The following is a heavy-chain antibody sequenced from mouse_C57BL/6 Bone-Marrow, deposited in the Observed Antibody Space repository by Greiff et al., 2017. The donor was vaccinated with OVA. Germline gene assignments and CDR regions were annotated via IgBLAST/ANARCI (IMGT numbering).Heavy chain of an antibody. J-gene: IGHJ1*03. CDR3: ARYFYYGDYVGWYFDV. CDR1: GYTFTGYW. Sequence: QVQLQQSGAELMKPGASVKLSCKATGYTFTGYWIEWVKQRPGHGLEWIGEILPGSGSTNYNEKFKGKATFTADTSSNTAYMQLSSLTTDDSAIYYGARYFYYGDYVGWYFDVWGTGTTVTVSS. D-gene: IGHD2-13*01. V-gene: IGHV1-9*01. CDR2: ILPGSGST.